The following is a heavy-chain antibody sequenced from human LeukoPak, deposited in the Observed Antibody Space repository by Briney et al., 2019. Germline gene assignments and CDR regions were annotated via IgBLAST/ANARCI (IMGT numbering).Heavy chain of an antibody. CDR1: GFTFSTFN. Sequence: GGSLRLSCTASGFTFSTFNMNWVRQAPGKGLEWVSSITSSSSYLYYADSAKGRFTISRDNAKNSLYLQMNSLRAEDTAVYYCARGQRYSTSPFGYWGQGTLVTVSS. D-gene: IGHD3-16*02. V-gene: IGHV3-21*01. CDR2: ITSSSSYL. CDR3: ARGQRYSTSPFGY. J-gene: IGHJ4*02.